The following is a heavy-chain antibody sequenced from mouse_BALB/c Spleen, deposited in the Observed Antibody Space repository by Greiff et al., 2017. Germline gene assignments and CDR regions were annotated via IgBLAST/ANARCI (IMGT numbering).Heavy chain of an antibody. CDR2: IDPENGNT. Sequence: VQLQQSGAELVRPGALVKLSCKASGFNIKDYYMHWVKQRPEQGLEWIGWIDPENGNTIYDPKFQGKASITADTSSNTAYLQLSSLTSEDTAVYYCALCGNWFAYWGQGTLVTVSA. J-gene: IGHJ3*01. V-gene: IGHV14-1*02. CDR1: GFNIKDYY. D-gene: IGHD1-1*02. CDR3: ALCGNWFAY.